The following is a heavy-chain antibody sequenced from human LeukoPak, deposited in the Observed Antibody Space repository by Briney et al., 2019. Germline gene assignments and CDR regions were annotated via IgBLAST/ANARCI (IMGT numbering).Heavy chain of an antibody. Sequence: SETLSLTCSVSGGSISAKGYNWGWIRQPPGQGLEWIGNIDDSGTTHYFPSLKSRVTISSDTPSNQFSLKLTSVTAADTAVYYCARGSSYMDVWGKGTTVTVSS. CDR3: ARGSSYMDV. CDR1: GGSISAKGYN. D-gene: IGHD3-10*01. J-gene: IGHJ6*03. V-gene: IGHV4-39*07. CDR2: IDDSGTT.